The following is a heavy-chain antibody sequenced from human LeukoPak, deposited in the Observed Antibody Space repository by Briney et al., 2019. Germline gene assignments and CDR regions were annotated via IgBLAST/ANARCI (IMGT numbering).Heavy chain of an antibody. V-gene: IGHV3-30-3*01. CDR3: ARERKRGLPYHDAFDI. CDR1: GFTFSSYA. J-gene: IGHJ3*02. CDR2: ISYDGSNK. D-gene: IGHD4-11*01. Sequence: GGSLRLSCAASGFTFSSYAMHWVRQAPGKGLEWVAVISYDGSNKYYADSVKGRFTISRDNSKNTLYLQMNSLRAEDTAVYYCARERKRGLPYHDAFDICGQGTMVTVSS.